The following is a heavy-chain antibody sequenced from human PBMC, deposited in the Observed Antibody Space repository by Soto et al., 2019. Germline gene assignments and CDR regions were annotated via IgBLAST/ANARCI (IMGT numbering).Heavy chain of an antibody. CDR2: IRSKAYGGTT. D-gene: IGHD3-22*01. V-gene: IGHV3-49*03. J-gene: IGHJ4*02. CDR1: RFTLGDYA. CDR3: TRPYYYDSTGYQRY. Sequence: GGSLRLSCTASRFTLGDYAMSWFRQAPGKGLEWVGFIRSKAYGGTTGYAASVKDRFTISRDDSKSIAYLQMNSLKTEDTAVYYCTRPYYYDSTGYQRYWGQGTLVTVSS.